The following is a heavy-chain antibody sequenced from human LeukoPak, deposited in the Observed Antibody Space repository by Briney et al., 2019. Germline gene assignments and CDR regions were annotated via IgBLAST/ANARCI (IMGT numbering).Heavy chain of an antibody. Sequence: SETLSLTCTVSGGSISSSSYYWGWIRQPPGKGLEWIGSIYYSGSTYYNPSLKSRVTISVDTSKNQFSLRLSSVTAADTAVYYCARAVGSGSFQTYYYYMDVWGKGTTVTISS. CDR2: IYYSGST. D-gene: IGHD3-10*01. V-gene: IGHV4-39*07. CDR1: GGSISSSSYY. J-gene: IGHJ6*03. CDR3: ARAVGSGSFQTYYYYMDV.